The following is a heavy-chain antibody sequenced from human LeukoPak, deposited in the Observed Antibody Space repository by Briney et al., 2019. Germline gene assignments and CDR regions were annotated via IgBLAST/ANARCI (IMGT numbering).Heavy chain of an antibody. CDR2: ISGSGDNS. Sequence: PGASLRLSCAASGFTFSSYAMGWVRLAPGKGLEWVSLISGSGDNSYYADPVKGRFTISRDNSKNTLYLQMSSLRAEDTALYYCAKCLGDGTNYYFAHWGQGTLVTVSS. D-gene: IGHD4/OR15-4a*01. CDR1: GFTFSSYA. J-gene: IGHJ4*02. CDR3: AKCLGDGTNYYFAH. V-gene: IGHV3-23*01.